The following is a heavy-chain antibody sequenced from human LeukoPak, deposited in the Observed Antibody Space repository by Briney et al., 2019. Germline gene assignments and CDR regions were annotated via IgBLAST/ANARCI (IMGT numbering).Heavy chain of an antibody. CDR2: IYYSGST. Sequence: PSETLSLTCTVSGGSISSYYWSWIRQPPGKGLEWIGYIYYSGSTNYNPSLKSRVTISVDTSKNQFSLKLGSVTAADTAVYYCAAARPHYYGMDVWGQGTTVTVSS. D-gene: IGHD6-6*01. J-gene: IGHJ6*02. V-gene: IGHV4-59*08. CDR1: GGSISSYY. CDR3: AAARPHYYGMDV.